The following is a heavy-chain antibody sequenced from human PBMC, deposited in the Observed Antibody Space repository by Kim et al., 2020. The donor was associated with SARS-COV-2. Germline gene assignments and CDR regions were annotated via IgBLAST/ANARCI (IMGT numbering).Heavy chain of an antibody. D-gene: IGHD3-16*01. V-gene: IGHV3-30*18. CDR2: ISYDGSNK. CDR1: GFTFSSYG. CDR3: AKFGGYYYFDY. J-gene: IGHJ4*02. Sequence: GGSLRLSCAASGFTFSSYGMHWVRQAPGKGLEWVAVISYDGSNKYYADSVKGRFTISRDNSKNTLYLQMNSLRAADTAVYYCAKFGGYYYFDYWGQGTLV.